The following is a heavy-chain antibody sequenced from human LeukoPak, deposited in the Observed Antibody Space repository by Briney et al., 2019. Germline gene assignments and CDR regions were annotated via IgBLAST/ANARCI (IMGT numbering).Heavy chain of an antibody. CDR3: ARGPYDFWDYYYYMDV. V-gene: IGHV4-59*01. J-gene: IGHJ6*03. Sequence: SETLSLTCTVSGGSISSYYWSWIRQPPGKGLEWTGYIYYSGSTNYNPSLKSRVTISVDTSKNQFSLKLSSVTAADTAVYYCARGPYDFWDYYYYMDVWGKGTTVTVSS. CDR2: IYYSGST. CDR1: GGSISSYY. D-gene: IGHD3-3*01.